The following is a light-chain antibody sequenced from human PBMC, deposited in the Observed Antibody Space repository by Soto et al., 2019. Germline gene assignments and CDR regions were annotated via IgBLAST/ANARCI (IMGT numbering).Light chain of an antibody. CDR1: LSVSSSY. V-gene: IGKV3-20*01. Sequence: IVLAQSEARKTFFSGERVTLCCGASLSVSSSYLAWYQHKPGQSPRLLIYGASSRATGIPGGFSGSGSGTDFTPTISRLEPEDCAVYYCQQYGSPPFTFGPGTTVDIK. J-gene: IGKJ3*01. CDR2: GAS. CDR3: QQYGSPPFT.